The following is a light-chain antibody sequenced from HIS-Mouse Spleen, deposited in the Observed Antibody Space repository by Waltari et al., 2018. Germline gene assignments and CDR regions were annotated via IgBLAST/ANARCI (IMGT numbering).Light chain of an antibody. CDR1: SSNIGSNY. V-gene: IGLV1-47*01. J-gene: IGLJ3*02. CDR3: AAWDDSLSGPV. CDR2: RNN. Sequence: QSVLTQPPSASGTPGQRVTISCSGSSSNIGSNYVYWYQQLPGTAPNLLIYRNNPRPSGVPDRFSGSKSGTSASLAISGLRSEDEADYYCAAWDDSLSGPVFGGGTKPTVL.